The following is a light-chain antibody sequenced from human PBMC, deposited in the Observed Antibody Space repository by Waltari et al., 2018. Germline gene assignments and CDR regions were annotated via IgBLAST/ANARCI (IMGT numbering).Light chain of an antibody. CDR2: DVP. CDR1: ASAIAGSDS. Sequence: QSALTQPASVSGSPGPSITISCTGLASAIAGSDSLSLYQQQPGKAPQVIIYDVPNRPPGISDGSSAATSANTASLTISGLHHEDEGDYYCTSQTGDGVRLFGGGTQVTV. J-gene: IGLJ3*02. V-gene: IGLV2-14*01. CDR3: TSQTGDGVRL.